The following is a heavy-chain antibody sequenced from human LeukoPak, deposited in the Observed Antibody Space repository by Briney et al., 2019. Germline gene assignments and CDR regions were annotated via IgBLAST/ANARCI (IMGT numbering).Heavy chain of an antibody. CDR3: ARHYGSGSYGDYYYGMDV. CDR1: GGTFSSCA. V-gene: IGHV1-69*04. D-gene: IGHD3-10*01. J-gene: IGHJ6*02. Sequence: GASVKVSFKASGGTFSSCAISWVRQAPGQGLEWMGRIIPILGIANYAQEVPGRVRITADKYTSTAYMELSSLRSEDTAVYYCARHYGSGSYGDYYYGMDVWGQGTTVTVSS. CDR2: IIPILGIA.